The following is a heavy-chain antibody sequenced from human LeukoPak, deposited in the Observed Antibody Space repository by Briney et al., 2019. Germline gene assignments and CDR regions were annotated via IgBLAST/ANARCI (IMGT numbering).Heavy chain of an antibody. D-gene: IGHD1-7*01. V-gene: IGHV3-74*01. Sequence: PGGSLRLSCATSGLTFRTTWMHWVRQAPGKGLMWVSRMNGEGTTIDYADSVKGRFTVSRDYAKNTLFLQMNNLRTEDTALYFCATARNFRFEYWGQGSLAIVSA. J-gene: IGHJ4*02. CDR2: MNGEGTTI. CDR1: GLTFRTTW. CDR3: ATARNFRFEY.